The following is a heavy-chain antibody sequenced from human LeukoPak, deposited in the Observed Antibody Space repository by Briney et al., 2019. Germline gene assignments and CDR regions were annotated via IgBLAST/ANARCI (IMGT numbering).Heavy chain of an antibody. CDR2: LYPRGGSP. CDR1: GYTFTGYY. CDR3: ARELHGGYFDY. V-gene: IGHV1-46*01. Sequence: ASVKVSCKASGYTFTGYYMHWVRQAPGQGLEWMGVLYPRGGSPTYAQKFQDRVTLTCDTSTSTVYMELSSLTSEDTAVYSCARELHGGYFDYWGQGTLVTVSS. D-gene: IGHD3-16*01. J-gene: IGHJ4*02.